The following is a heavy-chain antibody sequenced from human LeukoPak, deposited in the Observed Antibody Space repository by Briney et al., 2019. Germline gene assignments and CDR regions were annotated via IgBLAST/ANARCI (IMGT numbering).Heavy chain of an antibody. J-gene: IGHJ6*02. D-gene: IGHD3-3*01. V-gene: IGHV3-48*03. CDR2: ISSSGSTI. CDR1: GFTFSSYE. Sequence: GGSLRLSCAASGFTFSSYEMNWVRQAPGKGLDWVSYISSSGSTIYYADSVKGRFTISRDNAKNSLYLQMNSLRAEDTAVYYCARDQYDFWSGYYGMDVWGQGTTVTVSS. CDR3: ARDQYDFWSGYYGMDV.